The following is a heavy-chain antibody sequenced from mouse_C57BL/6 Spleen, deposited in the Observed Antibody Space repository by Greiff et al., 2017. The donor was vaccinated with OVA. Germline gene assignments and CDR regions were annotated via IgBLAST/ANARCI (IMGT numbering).Heavy chain of an antibody. V-gene: IGHV2-6*01. CDR3: AIYDGYSFAY. Sequence: VKLMESGPGLVAPSQSLSITCTVSGFSLTSYGVDWVRQSPGKGLAWLGVIWGVGSTNYYSALKSRLSISKDNSKRQVFLKMNSLQTDDTAMYYCAIYDGYSFAYWGQGTLVTVSA. CDR2: IWGVGST. D-gene: IGHD2-3*01. J-gene: IGHJ3*01. CDR1: GFSLTSYG.